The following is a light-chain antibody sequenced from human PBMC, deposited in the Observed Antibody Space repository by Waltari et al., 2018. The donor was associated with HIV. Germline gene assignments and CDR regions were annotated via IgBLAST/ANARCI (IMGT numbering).Light chain of an antibody. V-gene: IGKV3-11*01. CDR1: HNVINF. CDR2: DAS. Sequence: EIVLTQSPATLSLSPGQRATLSCSASHNVINFFAWYQQRPGQAPRLLIYDASIRATGIPARSSGSGYGTDFTLNISSLEPEDSAVYYCQQRKHWPPLTCGPGTKVEIK. CDR3: QQRKHWPPLT. J-gene: IGKJ3*01.